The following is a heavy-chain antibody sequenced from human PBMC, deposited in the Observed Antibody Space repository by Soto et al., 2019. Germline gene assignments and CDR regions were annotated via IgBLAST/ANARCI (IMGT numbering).Heavy chain of an antibody. Sequence: PSETLSLTCTVSGGSISSYYWSWIRQPPGKGLEWTGYIYYSGSTNYNPSLKSRVTISVDTSKNQFSLKLSSVTAADTAVYYCARIRGLGAFDIWGQGTMVTVSS. CDR3: ARIRGLGAFDI. V-gene: IGHV4-59*01. CDR1: GGSISSYY. J-gene: IGHJ3*02. CDR2: IYYSGST. D-gene: IGHD3-10*01.